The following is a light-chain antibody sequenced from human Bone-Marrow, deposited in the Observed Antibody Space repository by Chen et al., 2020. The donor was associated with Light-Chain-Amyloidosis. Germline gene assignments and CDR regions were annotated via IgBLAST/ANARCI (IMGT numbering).Light chain of an antibody. CDR3: QQSYSTLGIT. V-gene: IGKV1-39*01. J-gene: IGKJ5*01. Sequence: DIQMTQSPSSLSASVGDRVTITCRASQSISSYLNWYQQKPGKAPKLLIYAASSLKSGVPSRFSGSGAGTDFPLTISSLQPEDFATYYCQQSYSTLGITFGQGTRLEIK. CDR2: AAS. CDR1: QSISSY.